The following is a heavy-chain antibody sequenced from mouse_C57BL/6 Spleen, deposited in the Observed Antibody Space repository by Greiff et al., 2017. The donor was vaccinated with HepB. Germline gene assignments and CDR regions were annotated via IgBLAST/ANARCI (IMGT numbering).Heavy chain of an antibody. CDR1: GYAFSSYW. V-gene: IGHV1-80*01. Sequence: VHLVESGAELVKPGASVKISCKASGYAFSSYWMNWVKQRPGKGLEWIGQIYPGDGDTNYNGKFKGKATLTADKSSSTAYMQLSSLTSEDSAVYFFASNYGRYAMDYWGQGTSVTVSS. CDR2: IYPGDGDT. D-gene: IGHD1-2*01. J-gene: IGHJ4*01. CDR3: ASNYGRYAMDY.